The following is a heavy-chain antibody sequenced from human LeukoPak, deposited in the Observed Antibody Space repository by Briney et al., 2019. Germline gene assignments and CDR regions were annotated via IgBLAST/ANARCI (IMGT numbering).Heavy chain of an antibody. J-gene: IGHJ4*02. Sequence: TSETLSLTCTVSGGSISSHYWSWIRQPPGKGLEWIGYIYYSGSTNYNPSLKSRVTISVDTSKNQFSLKLSSVTAADTAVYYCARVDSSGYHSDYWGQGTLVTVSS. CDR2: IYYSGST. CDR3: ARVDSSGYHSDY. V-gene: IGHV4-59*11. CDR1: GGSISSHY. D-gene: IGHD3-22*01.